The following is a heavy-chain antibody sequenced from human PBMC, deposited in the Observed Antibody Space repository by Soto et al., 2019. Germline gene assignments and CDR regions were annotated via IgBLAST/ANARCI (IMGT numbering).Heavy chain of an antibody. Sequence: SETLSLTCTVSGGSISSSSYYWGWIRQPPGKGLEWIGSIYYSGSTYYNPSLKSRVTISVDTSKNQFSLKLSSVTAADTAVYYCASIGVPYSNYVNYMDVWGKGTTVTVSS. CDR1: GGSISSSSYY. CDR3: ASIGVPYSNYVNYMDV. V-gene: IGHV4-39*01. CDR2: IYYSGST. D-gene: IGHD4-4*01. J-gene: IGHJ6*03.